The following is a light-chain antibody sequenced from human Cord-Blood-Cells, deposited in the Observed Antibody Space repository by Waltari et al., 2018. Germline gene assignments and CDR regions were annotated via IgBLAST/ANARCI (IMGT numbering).Light chain of an antibody. Sequence: EIVLTQSPATLSLSPGERATLSCKASQSVSSYLAGYQQKPGQAPRRLIYDASNRATGIPARFSGSGSGTDFTLTISSLEPEDFAVYYCQQRSNWPTFGQGTKVEIK. CDR1: QSVSSY. CDR3: QQRSNWPT. J-gene: IGKJ1*01. V-gene: IGKV3-11*01. CDR2: DAS.